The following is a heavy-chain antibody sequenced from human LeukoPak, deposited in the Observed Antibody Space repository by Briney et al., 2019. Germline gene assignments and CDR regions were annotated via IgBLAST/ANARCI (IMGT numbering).Heavy chain of an antibody. V-gene: IGHV4-59*08. CDR3: ARHGQETYYYGSGDYYYGMDV. J-gene: IGHJ6*02. D-gene: IGHD3-10*01. CDR2: IYYSGST. CDR1: GGSISSYY. Sequence: SETLSLTCTVSGGSISSYYWSWIRQPPGRGLEWIGYIYYSGSTNYSPSLKSRVTLSVDTSKNQFSLKLSSVTAADTAVYYCARHGQETYYYGSGDYYYGMDVWGQGTTVTVSS.